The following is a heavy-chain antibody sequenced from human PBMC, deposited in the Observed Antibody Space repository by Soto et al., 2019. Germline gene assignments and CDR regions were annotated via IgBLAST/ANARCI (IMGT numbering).Heavy chain of an antibody. Sequence: SETLSLTCAVYGGSFSGYYWGWIRQPPGKGLEWIGSIYYSGSTYYNPSLKSRVTISVDTSKNQFSLKLSSVTAADTAVYYCAAKGGDYYYYGMDVWGQGTTVTVSS. CDR2: IYYSGST. V-gene: IGHV4-39*01. CDR1: GGSFSGYY. J-gene: IGHJ6*02. CDR3: AAKGGDYYYYGMDV. D-gene: IGHD3-16*01.